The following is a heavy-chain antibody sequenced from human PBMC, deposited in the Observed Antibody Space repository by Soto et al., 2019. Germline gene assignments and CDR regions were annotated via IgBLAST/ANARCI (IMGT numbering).Heavy chain of an antibody. CDR1: GFTFSSYG. J-gene: IGHJ3*02. V-gene: IGHV3-33*01. CDR3: ARDGSIVGATAFDI. CDR2: IWYDGSNK. Sequence: GGSLRLSCAASGFTFSSYGMHWVRQAPGKGLEWVAVIWYDGSNKYYADSVKGRFTISRDNSKNTLYLQMNSLRAEDTAVYYCARDGSIVGATAFDIWAKGQWSPSPQ. D-gene: IGHD1-26*01.